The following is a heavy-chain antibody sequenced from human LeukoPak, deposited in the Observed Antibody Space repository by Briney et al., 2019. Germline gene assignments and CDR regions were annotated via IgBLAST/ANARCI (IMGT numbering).Heavy chain of an antibody. D-gene: IGHD2-21*02. CDR2: ISNGNT. J-gene: IGHJ5*02. V-gene: IGHV3-23*01. Sequence: GGSLRLSCAASGFPFSNHAMSWVRQPPGKGLEWVAAISNGNTYYADSVRGRLTISRDDSRNMVYLQMNSLRDEDTALYYCVREAGYCASVCLKSNWFDPWGQGTLVTVSS. CDR3: VREAGYCASVCLKSNWFDP. CDR1: GFPFSNHA.